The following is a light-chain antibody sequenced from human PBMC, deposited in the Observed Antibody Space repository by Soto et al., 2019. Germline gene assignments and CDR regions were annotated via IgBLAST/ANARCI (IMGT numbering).Light chain of an antibody. CDR1: QSVSSNS. CDR3: QQFGGTPPSWT. J-gene: IGKJ1*01. V-gene: IGKV3-20*01. Sequence: ESVLTQSPGTLSLSPGERATLSCRASQSVSSNSLAWYQQKPGQAPRLLIYGSSSRATGTPARLSGSGSGTEVTLTISRLEPEDIAVYYYQQFGGTPPSWTFGQGTKVEI. CDR2: GSS.